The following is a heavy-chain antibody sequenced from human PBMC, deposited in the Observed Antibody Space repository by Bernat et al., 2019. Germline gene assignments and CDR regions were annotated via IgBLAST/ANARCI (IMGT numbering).Heavy chain of an antibody. V-gene: IGHV3-74*01. J-gene: IGHJ4*02. CDR3: ARDLHY. Sequence: EVQLVESGGDLVQPGGSLRLSCAASGFTFSSHWMHWVRQAPGKGLVWVSRIDGDGSTTNYADSVKGRFTISRDNAKNTLYLRMNSLRAEDTAVYYCARDLHYWGQGTLVTVSS. CDR1: GFTFSSHW. CDR2: IDGDGSTT.